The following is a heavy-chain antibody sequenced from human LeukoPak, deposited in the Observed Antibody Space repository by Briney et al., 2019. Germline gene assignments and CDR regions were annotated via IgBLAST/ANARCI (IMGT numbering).Heavy chain of an antibody. Sequence: ASVKVSCKASGYTFIGYYVHWVRQAPGQGLEWMGWVNPKSGDTKYAQNFQGRVTMTRDMSLNTAYMELRRLRSDDTAVYYCARDMDRGQWLVRPYYWGQGTLVTVSS. V-gene: IGHV1-2*02. CDR3: ARDMDRGQWLVRPYY. CDR2: VNPKSGDT. D-gene: IGHD6-19*01. J-gene: IGHJ4*02. CDR1: GYTFIGYY.